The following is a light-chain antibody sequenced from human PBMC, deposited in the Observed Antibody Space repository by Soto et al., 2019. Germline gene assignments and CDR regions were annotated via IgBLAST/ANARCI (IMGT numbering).Light chain of an antibody. V-gene: IGKV1-5*03. J-gene: IGKJ3*01. CDR3: QHYNSYSP. Sequence: DIQMTQSPSTLSASVGDKVTITCRASQSISSWLAWYQQKPGKAPKLLIYKASSLESGVPSRFSGSGSGTEFTLPKSSLQPDDFATYYCQHYNSYSPFGPGTKVDIK. CDR2: KAS. CDR1: QSISSW.